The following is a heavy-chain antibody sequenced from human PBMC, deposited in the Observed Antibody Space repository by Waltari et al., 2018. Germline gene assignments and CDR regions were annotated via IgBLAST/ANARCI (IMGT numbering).Heavy chain of an antibody. J-gene: IGHJ4*02. CDR3: TRDLRFLEWPVFDY. CDR1: GFPFVDYA. CDR2: LRSKAYGGTT. D-gene: IGHD3-3*01. Sequence: EVQLVESGGGLVQPRRSLSLSCPASGFPFVDYAMPCVRLAPGTGLDWVGFLRSKAYGGTTEYAGSVKGRFTISRDDSKSIAYLQMNSLKTEDTAVYYCTRDLRFLEWPVFDYWGQGTLVTVSS. V-gene: IGHV3-49*04.